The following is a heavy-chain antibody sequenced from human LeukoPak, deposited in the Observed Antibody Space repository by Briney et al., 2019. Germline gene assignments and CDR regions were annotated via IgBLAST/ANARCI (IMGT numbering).Heavy chain of an antibody. CDR1: GFTFRSYA. CDR3: ARDRDILTGEYYFDY. D-gene: IGHD3-9*01. CDR2: IKQDGSEK. V-gene: IGHV3-7*01. J-gene: IGHJ4*02. Sequence: PGGSLRLSCAASGFTFRSYAMSWVRQAPGKGLEWVANIKQDGSEKYYVDSVKGRFTISRDNAKNSLYLQMNSLRAEDTAVYYCARDRDILTGEYYFDYWGQGTLVTVSS.